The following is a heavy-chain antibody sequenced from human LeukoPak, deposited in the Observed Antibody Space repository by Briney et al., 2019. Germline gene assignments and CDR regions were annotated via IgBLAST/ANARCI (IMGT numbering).Heavy chain of an antibody. Sequence: GGSLRLSCAASGFTFSSYWMHWVRQAPGQGLVWVSRTNSDGSSTSYADSVKGRFTISRDNAKNTLYLQMNSLRAEDTAVYYCTRADTTVHWGQGTLVTVSS. CDR2: TNSDGSST. V-gene: IGHV3-74*01. CDR1: GFTFSSYW. J-gene: IGHJ4*02. D-gene: IGHD1-1*01. CDR3: TRADTTVH.